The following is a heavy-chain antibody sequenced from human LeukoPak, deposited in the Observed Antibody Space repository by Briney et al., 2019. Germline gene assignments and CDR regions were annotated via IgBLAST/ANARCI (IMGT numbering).Heavy chain of an antibody. CDR2: IYHNGST. CDR1: RGSISSGAYY. D-gene: IGHD6-6*01. CDR3: ARSSSSPRLDY. J-gene: IGHJ4*02. V-gene: IGHV4-31*03. Sequence: SQTLSLTCTVSRGSISSGAYYWSWIRQHPGKGLEWLGYIYHNGSTYYNPSLESRISISLDPSENQFSLKLSSVTAADTALYYCARSSSSPRLDYWGQGTLVTVSS.